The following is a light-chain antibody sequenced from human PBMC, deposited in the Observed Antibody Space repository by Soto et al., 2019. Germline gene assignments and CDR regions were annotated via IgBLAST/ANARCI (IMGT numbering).Light chain of an antibody. Sequence: IQLTQSPSSLSASIGDRVTITCRASQGISNYLAWYQQKPGKAPKLRIYGAFTLQSGVPSRFNGSGSGTDFTLTISSLQPEDLATYYCQQLNNFPPFTFGPGTKVDLK. CDR2: GAF. CDR1: QGISNY. CDR3: QQLNNFPPFT. V-gene: IGKV1-9*01. J-gene: IGKJ3*01.